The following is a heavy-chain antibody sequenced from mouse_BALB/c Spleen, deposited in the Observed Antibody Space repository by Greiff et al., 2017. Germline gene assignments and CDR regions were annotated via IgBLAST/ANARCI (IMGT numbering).Heavy chain of an antibody. V-gene: IGHV3-2*02. J-gene: IGHJ1*01. CDR2: ISYSGST. Sequence: EVMLVESGPGLVKPSQSLSLTCTVTGYSITSDYAWNWIRQFPGNKLEWMGYISYSGSTSYNPSLKRRIPITRDTSKNQFFLQLKSVTTEDTATYACARFGWERGKDWYFDVWGAGTTVTVSS. D-gene: IGHD4-1*01. CDR1: GYSITSDYA. CDR3: ARFGWERGKDWYFDV.